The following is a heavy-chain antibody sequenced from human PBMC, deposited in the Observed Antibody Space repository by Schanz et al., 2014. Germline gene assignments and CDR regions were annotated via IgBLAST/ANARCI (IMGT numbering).Heavy chain of an antibody. Sequence: VQLVESGGGLIQRGESLRLSCSASGFAFSSYSMNWVRQAPGKGLEWVSTIYASGATYYADSVKRRFTISRDISKNTLHLQVTSLRAEDTAIYYCARDGNYYGSRNYYKTPYYFDYWGQGTLVTVSS. J-gene: IGHJ4*02. CDR1: GFAFSSYS. V-gene: IGHV3-66*01. CDR3: ARDGNYYGSRNYYKTPYYFDY. D-gene: IGHD3-10*01. CDR2: IYASGAT.